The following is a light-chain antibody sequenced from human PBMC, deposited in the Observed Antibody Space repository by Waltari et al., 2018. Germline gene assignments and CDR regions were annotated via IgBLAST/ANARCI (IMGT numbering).Light chain of an antibody. J-gene: IGKJ1*01. CDR2: GAS. CDR1: LTVSSK. V-gene: IGKV3-15*01. Sequence: EIVMTQSPATLSVSPGERATLSCRASLTVSSKLAWYQQKPGQAPRLLVYGASTRATGFPARVSGSGSGTEFTLTISSLQSEAFAVYYCQQYKNWSRTFGQGTKVEIK. CDR3: QQYKNWSRT.